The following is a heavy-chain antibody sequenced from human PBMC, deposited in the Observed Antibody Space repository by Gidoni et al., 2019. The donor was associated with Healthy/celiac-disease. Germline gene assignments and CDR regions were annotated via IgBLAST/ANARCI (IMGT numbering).Heavy chain of an antibody. Sequence: QGQLQESGPGLVKPSQTLSLTSTVSGGSISSGSYYWRCIRQPAGKGLEWIGRIYTSGSTNSHPSLKSLVTISFDTSKNQFSLTLSSVTAADSSVSYCARDMTIGYFDYWGQGTLVTVSS. CDR2: IYTSGST. CDR1: GGSISSGSYY. J-gene: IGHJ4*02. V-gene: IGHV4-61*02. CDR3: ARDMTIGYFDY. D-gene: IGHD3-3*01.